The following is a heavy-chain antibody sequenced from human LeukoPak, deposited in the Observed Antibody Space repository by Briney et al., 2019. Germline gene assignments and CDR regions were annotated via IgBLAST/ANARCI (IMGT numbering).Heavy chain of an antibody. CDR1: GFTFSDYY. Sequence: PGGSLRLSCAASGFTFSDYYMSWIRQAPGKGLEWVSYISSSGGTIYYADSVKGRFTISRDNAKNSLYLQMNSLRAEDTALYYCAKDIMAAAAFDYWGQGTLVTVSS. J-gene: IGHJ4*02. V-gene: IGHV3-11*01. CDR3: AKDIMAAAAFDY. CDR2: ISSSGGTI. D-gene: IGHD6-13*01.